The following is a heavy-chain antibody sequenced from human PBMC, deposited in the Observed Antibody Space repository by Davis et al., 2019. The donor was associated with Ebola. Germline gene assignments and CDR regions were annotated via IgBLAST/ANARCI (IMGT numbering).Heavy chain of an antibody. Sequence: GESLKISCAASGFTFYRYEMNWVRQAPGKGLDWVAVIWSDGHTKYYADSVKGRFTISRDNAKNSLYLQMSSLRAEDTAVYYCARDPGYGYGYYYDGMDVWGQGTTVTVSS. J-gene: IGHJ6*02. CDR1: GFTFYRYE. CDR3: ARDPGYGYGYYYDGMDV. V-gene: IGHV3-33*08. D-gene: IGHD5-18*01. CDR2: IWSDGHTK.